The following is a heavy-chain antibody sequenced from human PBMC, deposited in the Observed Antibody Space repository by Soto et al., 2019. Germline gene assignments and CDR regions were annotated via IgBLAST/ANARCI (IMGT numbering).Heavy chain of an antibody. J-gene: IGHJ6*01. D-gene: IGHD6-19*01. CDR1: RFSFSIYE. CDR2: INSISSTI. CDR3: ARVSMARTFQFNYHYYYGMDV. Sequence: PGWSLRISCVSSRFSFSIYEVTWVRQVPGKGLDPLSYINSISSTIYYADSVKGRFTISRDNAKNSLFLQMNSLRAEDTAVYYCARVSMARTFQFNYHYYYGMDVWGQGTTVTVSS. V-gene: IGHV3-48*03.